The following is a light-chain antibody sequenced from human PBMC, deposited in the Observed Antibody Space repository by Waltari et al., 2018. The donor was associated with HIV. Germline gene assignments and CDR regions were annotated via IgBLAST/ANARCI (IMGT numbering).Light chain of an antibody. J-gene: IGKJ3*01. CDR1: QSVTSNY. CDR2: GAS. Sequence: EIVLTQSPGTLSLSPGERATLSCRASQSVTSNYLAWYQQKPGQAPRLLIYGASSRATGIPDRFSGSGSGTDFTLTISRLEPEDFAVYFCQQYSTSPPFTFGPGTKVDI. CDR3: QQYSTSPPFT. V-gene: IGKV3-20*01.